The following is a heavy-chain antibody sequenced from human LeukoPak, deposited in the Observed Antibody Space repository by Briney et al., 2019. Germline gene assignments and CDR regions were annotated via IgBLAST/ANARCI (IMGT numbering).Heavy chain of an antibody. J-gene: IGHJ4*02. CDR2: IIPIFGTA. CDR1: GGTFSSYA. V-gene: IGHV1-69*13. D-gene: IGHD3-22*01. Sequence: ASVKVSCKASGGTFSSYAISWVRQAPGQGLEWMGGIIPIFGTAIYAQKFQGRVTITADESTSTAYMELSSLRSEDTAVYYCARGTYYYDSSGYAHGYWGQGNLVTVSS. CDR3: ARGTYYYDSSGYAHGY.